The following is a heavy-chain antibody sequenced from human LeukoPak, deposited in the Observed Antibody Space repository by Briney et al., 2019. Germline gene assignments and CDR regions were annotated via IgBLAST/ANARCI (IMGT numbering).Heavy chain of an antibody. CDR1: GFTFSSYS. D-gene: IGHD5-24*01. V-gene: IGHV3-21*01. Sequence: GGSLRLSCAASGFTFSSYSMNWVRQAPGKGLEWVSSISSSSSYIYYADSVKGRFTISRDNAKNSLYLQMNSLRAEDTAVYYCAGRRDGYKGYFNYRGQGTLVTVSS. J-gene: IGHJ4*02. CDR3: AGRRDGYKGYFNY. CDR2: ISSSSSYI.